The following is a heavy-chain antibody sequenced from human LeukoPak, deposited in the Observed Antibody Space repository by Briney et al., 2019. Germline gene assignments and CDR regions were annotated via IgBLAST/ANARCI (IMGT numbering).Heavy chain of an antibody. D-gene: IGHD1-14*01. J-gene: IGHJ4*02. CDR3: ARGDPEEAQDY. CDR1: GFTFSSYA. CDR2: ISYDGSNK. Sequence: GGSLRLSCAASGFTFSSYAMHWVRQAPGKGLEWVAVISYDGSNKYYADSVKGRFTISRDNSKNTLYLQMNSLRAEDTAVYYCARGDPEEAQDYWGQGTLVTVSS. V-gene: IGHV3-30*04.